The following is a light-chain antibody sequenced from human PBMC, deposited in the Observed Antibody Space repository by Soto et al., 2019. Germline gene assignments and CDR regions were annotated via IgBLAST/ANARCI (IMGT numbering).Light chain of an antibody. V-gene: IGLV2-23*02. CDR2: EVS. CDR1: SSDVGSYNL. Sequence: QSALTQPASVSGSPGQSITISCTGTSSDVGSYNLVSWYQHHPGKAPKLMIYEVSKRPSGVSNRFSGSKSGNTASLTISGLQAEDAADYYCCSYAGSSTLIFGGGTKLTVL. J-gene: IGLJ2*01. CDR3: CSYAGSSTLI.